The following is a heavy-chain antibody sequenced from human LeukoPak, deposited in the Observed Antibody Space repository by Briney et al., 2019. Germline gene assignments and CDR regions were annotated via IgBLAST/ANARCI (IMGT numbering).Heavy chain of an antibody. CDR3: ARDRRIVVVPAAMGY. CDR1: GYTFTSYG. J-gene: IGHJ4*02. D-gene: IGHD2-2*01. V-gene: IGHV1-2*02. CDR2: INPNSGGT. Sequence: ASVKVSCKASGYTFTSYGISWVRQAPGQGLEWMGWINPNSGGTNYAQKFQGRVTMTRDTSISTAYMELSRLRSDDTAVYYCARDRRIVVVPAAMGYWGQGTLVTVSS.